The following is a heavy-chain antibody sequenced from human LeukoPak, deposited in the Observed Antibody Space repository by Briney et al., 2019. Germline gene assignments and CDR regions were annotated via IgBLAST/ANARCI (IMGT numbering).Heavy chain of an antibody. CDR2: IYTSGST. Sequence: PSQTLSLTCTVSGGSISSGSYYWSWIRQPAGKGLEWIGRIYTSGSTNYNPSLKSRVTISVDTSKNQFSLKLSSVTAADTAVYYCARGNVRGVIITMGYWGQGTLVTVSS. D-gene: IGHD3-10*02. J-gene: IGHJ4*02. V-gene: IGHV4-61*02. CDR3: ARGNVRGVIITMGY. CDR1: GGSISSGSYY.